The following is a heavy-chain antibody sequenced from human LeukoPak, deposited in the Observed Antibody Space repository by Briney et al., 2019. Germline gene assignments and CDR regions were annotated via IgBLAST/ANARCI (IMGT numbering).Heavy chain of an antibody. CDR3: ARGSSRITIFGVVIKGDDAFDI. D-gene: IGHD3-3*01. CDR2: INHSGST. CDR1: GGSFSGYY. V-gene: IGHV4-34*01. Sequence: PSETLSLTCAVYGGSFSGYYWSWIRQPPGKGLEWIGEINHSGSTNYNPSLKSRATISVDTSKNQFSLKLSSVTAADTAVYYCARGSSRITIFGVVIKGDDAFDIWGQGTMVTVSS. J-gene: IGHJ3*02.